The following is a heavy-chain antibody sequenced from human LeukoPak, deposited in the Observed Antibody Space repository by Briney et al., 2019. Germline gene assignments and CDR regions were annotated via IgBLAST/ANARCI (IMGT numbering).Heavy chain of an antibody. Sequence: GGSLRLSCAASGLTFSSYWMSWVRQAPGKGLEWVANIKQDGSEKYYVDSVKGRFTISRDNAKNSLYLQMNSLRAEDTAVYYCARAGVTMVRGVIIHSNNFDYWGQATLVTVSS. CDR1: GLTFSSYW. CDR2: IKQDGSEK. J-gene: IGHJ4*02. CDR3: ARAGVTMVRGVIIHSNNFDY. V-gene: IGHV3-7*03. D-gene: IGHD3-10*01.